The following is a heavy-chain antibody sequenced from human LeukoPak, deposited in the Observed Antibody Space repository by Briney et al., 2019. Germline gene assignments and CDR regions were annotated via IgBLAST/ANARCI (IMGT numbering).Heavy chain of an antibody. D-gene: IGHD2-2*01. V-gene: IGHV3-7*01. J-gene: IGHJ4*02. CDR2: IKQDGSEK. CDR1: GFTFSSYW. CDR3: ARDSGPYLIDY. Sequence: GGSLRLSCAASGFTFSSYWMSWVRQAPGKGLEWVANIKQDGSEKYYVDSVKGQFTISRDNAKNSLYLQMNSLRAEDTAVYYCARDSGPYLIDYWGQGTLVTVSS.